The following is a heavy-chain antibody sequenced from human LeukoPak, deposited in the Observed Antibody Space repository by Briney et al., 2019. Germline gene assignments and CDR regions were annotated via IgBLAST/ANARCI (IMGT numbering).Heavy chain of an antibody. Sequence: PGRSLRLSCAASGFTFSSYAMHWVRQAPGKGLEWVAVISYDGSNKYYADSVKGRFTISRDNSKNTLYLQMNSLRAEDTAVYYCASQLQEWYYYYGMDVWGQGTTVTVS. CDR2: ISYDGSNK. CDR3: ASQLQEWYYYYGMDV. CDR1: GFTFSSYA. J-gene: IGHJ6*02. D-gene: IGHD1-7*01. V-gene: IGHV3-30-3*01.